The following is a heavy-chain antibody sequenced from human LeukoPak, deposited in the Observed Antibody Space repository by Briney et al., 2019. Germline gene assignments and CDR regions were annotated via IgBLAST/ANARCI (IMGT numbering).Heavy chain of an antibody. CDR3: ATEFYSYGYNF. V-gene: IGHV3-15*01. D-gene: IGHD5-18*01. Sequence: PGGSLRLSCAASGFTVSSSYMSWVRQAPGKGLEWVGHIKSNTNGGTTDYAAPVKGRFTISRDDSKNTLYLQMNSLKTEDTAVYFCATEFYSYGYNFWGQGTLVTVSS. CDR2: IKSNTNGGTT. J-gene: IGHJ4*02. CDR1: GFTVSSSY.